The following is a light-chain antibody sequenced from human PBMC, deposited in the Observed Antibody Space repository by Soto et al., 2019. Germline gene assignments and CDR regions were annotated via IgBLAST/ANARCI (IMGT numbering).Light chain of an antibody. Sequence: EIVLTQSPGTLSLSPGERATLSCRASQSVYSSYLGWYQQKPGQAPRLLIYGASSRPTGIPDRFTGRWSGTYFTLNISRLEPEDFALYYCQQYGNSPLTFGGGTKVDIK. J-gene: IGKJ4*01. CDR2: GAS. CDR3: QQYGNSPLT. V-gene: IGKV3-20*01. CDR1: QSVYSSY.